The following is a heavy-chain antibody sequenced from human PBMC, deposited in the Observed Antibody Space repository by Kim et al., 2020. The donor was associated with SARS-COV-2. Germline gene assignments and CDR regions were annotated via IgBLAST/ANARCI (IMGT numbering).Heavy chain of an antibody. CDR2: IYSSGRST. Sequence: GGSLRLSCAASGFTFSSYAMSWVRQAPGKGLVWVSVIYSSGRSTNYADSVKGRFSISRDNTKNTLYLQMNSLRAEDTAVYYCAKSATASWTPFYYWGQGT. CDR3: AKSATASWTPFYY. D-gene: IGHD2-2*01. J-gene: IGHJ4*02. V-gene: IGHV3-23*03. CDR1: GFTFSSYA.